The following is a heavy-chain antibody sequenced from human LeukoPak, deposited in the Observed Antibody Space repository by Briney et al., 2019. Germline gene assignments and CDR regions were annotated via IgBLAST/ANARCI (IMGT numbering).Heavy chain of an antibody. J-gene: IGHJ4*02. CDR3: AKAEGDTAHYFDY. V-gene: IGHV3-23*01. D-gene: IGHD3-16*01. Sequence: GGSLRLSGAVSGFTFSTFGMSWVHQAPGKGLEWISAIRASDGSTYYADSVKGRFTISRDNSKNTVYFQMNTLRAEDTAVYYCAKAEGDTAHYFDYWGQGTLVTVSS. CDR2: IRASDGST. CDR1: GFTFSTFG.